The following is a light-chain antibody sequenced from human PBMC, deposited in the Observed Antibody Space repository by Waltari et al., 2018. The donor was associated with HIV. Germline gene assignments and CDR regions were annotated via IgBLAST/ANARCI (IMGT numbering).Light chain of an antibody. CDR3: AAWDDSLSGPV. CDR1: GSNIGSNS. CDR2: MNN. V-gene: IGLV1-47*01. Sequence: QSVLTQPPSASGTPGQSVPISCSGRGSNIGSNSVYWYQHLPGTTPKLLIYMNNQRPSGVPDRFSGSKSGTSASLAISGLRSGDEADYYCAAWDDSLSGPVFGGGTKVTVL. J-gene: IGLJ3*02.